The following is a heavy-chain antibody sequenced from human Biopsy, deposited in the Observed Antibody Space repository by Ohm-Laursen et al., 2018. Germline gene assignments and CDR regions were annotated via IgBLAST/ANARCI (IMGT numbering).Heavy chain of an antibody. CDR3: APQTPRDPDILTGAYHYDMAV. Sequence: VKISCKVSGGTFSNSAISWVRQAPGQGLEWMGGIITFFRTVNYAQNFQGRLTITADEFTDTAYMELRSLRSEDTAVYYCAPQTPRDPDILTGAYHYDMAVWGQGTLVTVSS. D-gene: IGHD3-9*01. CDR2: IITFFRTV. CDR1: GGTFSNSA. J-gene: IGHJ6*02. V-gene: IGHV1-69*13.